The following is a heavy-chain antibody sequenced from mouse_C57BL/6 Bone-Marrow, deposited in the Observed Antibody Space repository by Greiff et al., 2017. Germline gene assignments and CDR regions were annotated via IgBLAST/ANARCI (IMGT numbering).Heavy chain of an antibody. CDR1: GYTFTDYY. D-gene: IGHD1-1*01. CDR2: IGPGSGST. J-gene: IGHJ1*03. Sequence: VQLQQSGAELVKPGASVKISCKASGYTFTDYYINWVKQRPGQGLEWIGKIGPGSGSTYYNEKFKGKATLTAVKSSSTAYMQLSILTSEDSAVYFCAKSPDYYGSSYWYFDVWGTGTTVTVSS. CDR3: AKSPDYYGSSYWYFDV. V-gene: IGHV1-77*01.